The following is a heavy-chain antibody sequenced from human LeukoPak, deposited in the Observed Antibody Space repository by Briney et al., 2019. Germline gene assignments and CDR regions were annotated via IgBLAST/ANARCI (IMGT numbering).Heavy chain of an antibody. Sequence: SETLSLTCTVSGVSITSYYWGWIRQPPGKGLEWIGNIYYSGSTYYNPSLESRVTMSLDTSKNQFSLKLSSVTAADTAVYYCARDENGYVWGSFRAWGQGTLVTVSS. J-gene: IGHJ5*02. CDR3: ARDENGYVWGSFRA. CDR2: IYYSGST. D-gene: IGHD3-16*02. V-gene: IGHV4-39*07. CDR1: GVSITSYY.